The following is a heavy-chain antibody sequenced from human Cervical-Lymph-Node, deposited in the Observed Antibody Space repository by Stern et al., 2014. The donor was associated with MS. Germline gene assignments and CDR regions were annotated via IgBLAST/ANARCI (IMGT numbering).Heavy chain of an antibody. CDR3: ARDRDFSSWGDFDY. D-gene: IGHD6-13*01. V-gene: IGHV1-2*02. J-gene: IGHJ4*02. CDR1: GYTFAGYH. Sequence: QVQLVQSGAEVKPPGASVKVSCKASGYTFAGYHVQWVRQAPGQGLEWMGWILPKTRDTNYAQKFQGRVSMTGDTSISTAYMELSGLTFDDTATYYCARDRDFSSWGDFDYWGQGTLVTVSP. CDR2: ILPKTRDT.